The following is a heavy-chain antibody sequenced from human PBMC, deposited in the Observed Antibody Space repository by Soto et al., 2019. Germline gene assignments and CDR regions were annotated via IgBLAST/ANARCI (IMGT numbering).Heavy chain of an antibody. CDR1: GFSFSTYA. J-gene: IGHJ4*02. D-gene: IGHD4-17*01. V-gene: IGHV3-23*01. Sequence: PGGSLRLSCAASGFSFSTYAMSCVRQAPGKGLEWISSISGTGGNTHYADSVKGRFTISRDNSKNTLYLQMNSLRVEDTAVYFCAKGVVGFHDFGDPGFDYWGPGTLVTVSS. CDR2: ISGTGGNT. CDR3: AKGVVGFHDFGDPGFDY.